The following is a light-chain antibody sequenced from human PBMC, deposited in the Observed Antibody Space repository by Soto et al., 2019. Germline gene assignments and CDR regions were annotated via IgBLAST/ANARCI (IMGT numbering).Light chain of an antibody. V-gene: IGKV3-11*01. CDR2: DAS. Sequence: EIVLTQSPATLCLSPGERATLSCRASQSVGSYLAWYQQIPGQAPRLLIYDASNRATGIPARFSGSGSGTDFTLTISSLEPADFAVYYCQHRSNWPPTFGGGTKVEIK. J-gene: IGKJ4*01. CDR3: QHRSNWPPT. CDR1: QSVGSY.